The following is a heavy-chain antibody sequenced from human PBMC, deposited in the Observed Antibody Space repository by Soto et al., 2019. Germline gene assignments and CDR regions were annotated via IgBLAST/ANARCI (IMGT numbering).Heavy chain of an antibody. D-gene: IGHD3-3*01. V-gene: IGHV1-58*01. CDR1: GFTFTSSS. Sequence: ASVKVSCKASGFTFTSSSVQWVRQARGQRLEWIGWIVVGSGNTNYAQKFQERVTITRDMSTSTAYMELSSLRSEDTAVYYCAATSLRFMEWLSDYFDYWGQGTLVTVSS. CDR2: IVVGSGNT. J-gene: IGHJ4*02. CDR3: AATSLRFMEWLSDYFDY.